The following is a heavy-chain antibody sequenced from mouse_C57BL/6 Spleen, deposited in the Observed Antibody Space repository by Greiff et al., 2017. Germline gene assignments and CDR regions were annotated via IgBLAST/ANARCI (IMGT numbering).Heavy chain of an antibody. Sequence: VQLQQSGAELVRPGASVKLSCTASGFNIKDYYMHWVKQRPEQGLEWIGRIDPEDGDTEYAPKFQGKATMTADTSSNTAYLQLSSLTSEDTAVYYCTILYGSSYGFAYWGQGTLVTVSA. J-gene: IGHJ3*01. D-gene: IGHD1-1*01. CDR3: TILYGSSYGFAY. V-gene: IGHV14-1*01. CDR2: IDPEDGDT. CDR1: GFNIKDYY.